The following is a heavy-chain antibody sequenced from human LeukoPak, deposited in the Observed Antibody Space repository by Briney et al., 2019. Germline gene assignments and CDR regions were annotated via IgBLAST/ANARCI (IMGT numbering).Heavy chain of an antibody. CDR1: QSIFSGSF. CDR2: MKPENGGT. V-gene: IGHV1-2*02. J-gene: IGHJ5*02. D-gene: IGHD3-10*01. CDR3: VLTTFYYDSGTMKYSWYEP. Sequence: GASVKVSCKTSQSIFSGSFIHWVRQALGQGLEWMGWMKPENGGTHYAQKFKDRVTLTRDTSVSTGTMELTRLRSDDTALYYCVLTTFYYDSGTMKYSWYEPWGQGTLVTVSS.